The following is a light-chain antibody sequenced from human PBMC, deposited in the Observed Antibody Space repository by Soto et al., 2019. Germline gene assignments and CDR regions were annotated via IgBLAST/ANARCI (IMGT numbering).Light chain of an antibody. J-gene: IGKJ3*01. CDR1: QSVSSSY. CDR2: GAS. Sequence: EIVLTQSPGTLSLSPGERATLSCRASQSVSSSYLAWYQQKPGQAPRLLIYGASTRATGVPDRFSGSGSGTDFTLTISRLEPEDFAVYHCQQYKDWPFTFGPGTKVDIK. V-gene: IGKV3-20*01. CDR3: QQYKDWPFT.